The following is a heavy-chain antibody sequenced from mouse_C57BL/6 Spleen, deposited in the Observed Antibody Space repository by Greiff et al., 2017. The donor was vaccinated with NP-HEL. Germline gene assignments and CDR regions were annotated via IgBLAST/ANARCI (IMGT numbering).Heavy chain of an antibody. D-gene: IGHD4-1*01. CDR2: IRNKANGYTT. CDR3: ARENWAYYFDY. CDR1: GFTFTDYY. Sequence: EVQRVESGGGLVQPGGSLSLSCAASGFTFTDYYMSWVRQPPGKALEWLGFIRNKANGYTTEYSASVKGRFTISRDNSQSILYLQMNALRAKDSATYYCARENWAYYFDYWGQGTTLTVSS. V-gene: IGHV7-3*01. J-gene: IGHJ2*01.